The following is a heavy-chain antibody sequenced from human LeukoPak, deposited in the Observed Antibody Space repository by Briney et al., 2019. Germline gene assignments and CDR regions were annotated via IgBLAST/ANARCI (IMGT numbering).Heavy chain of an antibody. CDR2: IYYSGST. CDR1: GGSFSGYY. D-gene: IGHD6-13*01. Sequence: SETLSLTCAVYGGSFSGYYWSWIRQPPGKGLEWIGYIYYSGSTNYNPSLKSRVTISVDTSKNQFSLKLSSVTAADTAVYYCARQYSSSWYRAGDLHFDYWGQGTLVTVSS. V-gene: IGHV4-59*01. CDR3: ARQYSSSWYRAGDLHFDY. J-gene: IGHJ4*02.